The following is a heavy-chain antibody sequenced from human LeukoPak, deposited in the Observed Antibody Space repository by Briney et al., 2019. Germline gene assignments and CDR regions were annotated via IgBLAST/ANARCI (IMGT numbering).Heavy chain of an antibody. CDR3: ARDERGYYYSGAFFGAIDF. CDR1: GFTFNSYA. J-gene: IGHJ4*02. V-gene: IGHV3-33*01. CDR2: LWYDGSNK. Sequence: GGSLRLSCASSGFTFNSYAMHWARQAPGKGLEWVAFLWYDGSNKYYADSVKGRFTASRDNSKNTVYLQMNSLRAEDTAVYYCARDERGYYYSGAFFGAIDFWGQGTLVTVSS. D-gene: IGHD3-22*01.